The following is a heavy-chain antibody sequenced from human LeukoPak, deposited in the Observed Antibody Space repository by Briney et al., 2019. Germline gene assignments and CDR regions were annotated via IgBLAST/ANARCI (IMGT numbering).Heavy chain of an antibody. CDR1: GVTISGGGYY. CDR3: ASTYYYDSSGYVDAFDI. Sequence: SQTLSLTCTVSGVTISGGGYYWSWIRQDPGKGREWIVNIYYSGSTYYNPSLKSRVTISVDTSKNQFSLKLSSVTDADTAVYYCASTYYYDSSGYVDAFDIWGQGTMVSVSS. CDR2: IYYSGST. J-gene: IGHJ3*02. D-gene: IGHD3-22*01. V-gene: IGHV4-31*03.